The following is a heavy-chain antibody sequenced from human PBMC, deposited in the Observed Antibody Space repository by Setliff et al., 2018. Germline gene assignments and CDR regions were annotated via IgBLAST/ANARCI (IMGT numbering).Heavy chain of an antibody. Sequence: KTGGSLRLSCAASGFTFSSYSMNWVRQAPGKGLEWVSSISSSSSYIYYADSVKGRFTISRDNAKNSLYLQMNSLRAEDTAGYYCARDLAVTLWGYFDYWGQGTLVTVSS. J-gene: IGHJ4*02. CDR3: ARDLAVTLWGYFDY. V-gene: IGHV3-21*01. CDR1: GFTFSSYS. D-gene: IGHD2-21*02. CDR2: ISSSSSYI.